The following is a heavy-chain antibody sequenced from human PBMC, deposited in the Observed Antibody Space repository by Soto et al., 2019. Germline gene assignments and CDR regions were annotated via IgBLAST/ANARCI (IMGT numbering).Heavy chain of an antibody. CDR2: IGTSGDT. V-gene: IGHV3-13*01. CDR1: GFTFSSYD. J-gene: IGHJ6*02. D-gene: IGHD4-4*01. Sequence: GGSLRLSCAASGFTFSSYDMHWVRQATGKGLEWVSVIGTSGDTYYPDSVKGRFTSSRENAKNSLYLQMNNLRPEDTAVYYCARQLTINRPGMDVWGQGTTVTVSS. CDR3: ARQLTINRPGMDV.